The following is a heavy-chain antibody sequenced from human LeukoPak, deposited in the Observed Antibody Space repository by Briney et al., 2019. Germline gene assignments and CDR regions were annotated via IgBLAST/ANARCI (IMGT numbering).Heavy chain of an antibody. Sequence: PSETLSLTCTVSGGSISSYYWSWIRQPPGKGLEWIGYIYYSGSTNYNPSLKSRVTISVDTSKNQFSLKLSSVTAADTAVYYCARQILGDYISWFDPWGQGTLVTVPS. CDR2: IYYSGST. D-gene: IGHD4-17*01. V-gene: IGHV4-59*08. CDR3: ARQILGDYISWFDP. J-gene: IGHJ5*02. CDR1: GGSISSYY.